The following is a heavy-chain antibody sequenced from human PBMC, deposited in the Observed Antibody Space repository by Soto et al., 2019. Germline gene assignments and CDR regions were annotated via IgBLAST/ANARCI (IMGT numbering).Heavy chain of an antibody. Sequence: VQLLESGGGLVQPGGSLRLSCAASGFSFSSYAMSWVRQAPGKGLEWVSAISGSGGSTYYADSVKGRFTISRDNSKNTLYLQMNSLRAEDTAVYYCAKDLNDFWSGYPEAFDYWGQGTLVTVSS. D-gene: IGHD3-3*01. CDR3: AKDLNDFWSGYPEAFDY. V-gene: IGHV3-23*01. CDR1: GFSFSSYA. CDR2: ISGSGGST. J-gene: IGHJ4*02.